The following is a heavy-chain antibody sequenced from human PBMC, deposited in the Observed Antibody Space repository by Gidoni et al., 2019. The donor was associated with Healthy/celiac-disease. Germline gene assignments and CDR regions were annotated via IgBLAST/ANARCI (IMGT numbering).Heavy chain of an antibody. CDR2: IYYSGST. Sequence: QVQLQASGPGLVKPSETLSLTCTASGGSLSSYYWSWIRQPPGTGLEWIGYIYYSGSTNYNPSLKSRVTISVDTSKNQFSLKLSSVTAADTAVYYCARDRVDDYPPGDPYYYGMDVWGKGTTVTVSS. D-gene: IGHD4-17*01. CDR1: GGSLSSYY. J-gene: IGHJ6*04. V-gene: IGHV4-59*01. CDR3: ARDRVDDYPPGDPYYYGMDV.